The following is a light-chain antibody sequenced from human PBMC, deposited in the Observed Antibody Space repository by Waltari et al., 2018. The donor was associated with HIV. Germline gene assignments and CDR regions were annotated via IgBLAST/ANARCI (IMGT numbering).Light chain of an antibody. CDR1: SPNIGSNA. V-gene: IGLV1-36*01. CDR3: AAAWDDSLNGPV. Sequence: QSVLTETHSVSEAPRQWVTITCSGRSPNIGSNAVKRYQQLPGKAPKLLIYYDDLLPSGVSDRFSGSKSGTSASLAISGLQSEDEADYYCAAAWDDSLNGPVFGGGTKLTVL. J-gene: IGLJ2*01. CDR2: YDD.